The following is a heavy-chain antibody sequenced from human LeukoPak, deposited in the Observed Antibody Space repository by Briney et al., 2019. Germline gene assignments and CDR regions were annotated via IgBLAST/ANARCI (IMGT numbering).Heavy chain of an antibody. D-gene: IGHD3-22*01. J-gene: IGHJ6*02. Sequence: GGSLKLSCAASGFTFSSYDMHWVRQATGKGLEWVSAIGTAGDTYYPGSVKGRFTISRENAKNSLYLQMNSLRAEDTAVYYCARGVYDSMDYYYYGMDVWGQGTTITVSS. CDR3: ARGVYDSMDYYYYGMDV. CDR2: IGTAGDT. CDR1: GFTFSSYD. V-gene: IGHV3-13*01.